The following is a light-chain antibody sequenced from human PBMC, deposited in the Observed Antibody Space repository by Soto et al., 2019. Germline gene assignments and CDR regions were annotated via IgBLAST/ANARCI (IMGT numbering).Light chain of an antibody. J-gene: IGKJ3*01. V-gene: IGKV1-9*01. Sequence: DIQLTQSPSFLSASIGDRVTITCRASQGLNANLAWYQQKPGKAPKLLIYGASTLQNGVPSRCSGSLAGTEFTLTISSLQPEDFAIYYCQQLNTYPLTFGPGTKVDV. CDR2: GAS. CDR1: QGLNAN. CDR3: QQLNTYPLT.